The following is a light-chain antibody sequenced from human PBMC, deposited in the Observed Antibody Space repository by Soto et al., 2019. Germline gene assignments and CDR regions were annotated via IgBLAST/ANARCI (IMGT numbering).Light chain of an antibody. J-gene: IGKJ2*01. CDR1: QSVRANY. Sequence: DMVLTQSPGTLSLSPGERATLSCRASQSVRANYVAWYQQKPGQAPRVLIYETSRGATGIPDRFSGSGSGTDFTLAISRLGPEDFAVYYCLQYGNPPYTFGQGTKVEIK. V-gene: IGKV3-20*01. CDR3: LQYGNPPYT. CDR2: ETS.